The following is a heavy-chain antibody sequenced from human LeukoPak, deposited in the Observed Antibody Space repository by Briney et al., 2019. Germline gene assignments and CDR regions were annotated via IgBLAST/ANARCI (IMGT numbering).Heavy chain of an antibody. CDR2: MSHDGSKK. J-gene: IGHJ4*02. CDR3: AKGRPHHRDYLDY. CDR1: GWSLSKFG. Sequence: GGSLRLSCEASGWSLSKFGMHWVRQAPGKGLEWVAVMSHDGSKKFHADSVKGRFTISRDNSKNTLYLQMNSLRAEDTAVYYCAKGRPHHRDYLDYWGQGTLVTASS. D-gene: IGHD1-14*01. V-gene: IGHV3-30*18.